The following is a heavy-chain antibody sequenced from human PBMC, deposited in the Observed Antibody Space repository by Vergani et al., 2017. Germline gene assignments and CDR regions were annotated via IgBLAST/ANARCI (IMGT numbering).Heavy chain of an antibody. CDR2: ISSSSSYI. V-gene: IGHV3-21*01. Sequence: EVQLVESGGGLVKPGGSLRLSCAASGFTFSSYSMNWVRQAPGKGLEWVSSISSSSSYIYYADSVKGRFTISRDNAKNSLYLQMNSLRAEDTAVYYCARDRVGATNGPHFDYWGQGTLVTVCS. CDR3: ARDRVGATNGPHFDY. D-gene: IGHD1-26*01. J-gene: IGHJ4*02. CDR1: GFTFSSYS.